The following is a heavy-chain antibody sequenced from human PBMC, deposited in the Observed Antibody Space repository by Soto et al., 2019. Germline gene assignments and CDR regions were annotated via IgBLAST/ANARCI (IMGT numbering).Heavy chain of an antibody. D-gene: IGHD5-12*01. J-gene: IGHJ4*02. Sequence: QVQLVESGGGVVQPGKSLRLSCIASGFISNDYGMHWVRQAPGKGLEWVAGIWYDGRKQYYADSVEGRVTISRDNPRNTLSLEMAGLRVEDTAVYYCARGRSRYSDYDLVYWGQGTHVSVSS. CDR1: GFISNDYG. V-gene: IGHV3-33*01. CDR2: IWYDGRKQ. CDR3: ARGRSRYSDYDLVY.